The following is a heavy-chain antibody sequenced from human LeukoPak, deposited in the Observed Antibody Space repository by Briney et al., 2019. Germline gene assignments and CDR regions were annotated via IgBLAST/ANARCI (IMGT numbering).Heavy chain of an antibody. V-gene: IGHV4-39*07. CDR2: IYYSGST. D-gene: IGHD1-26*01. Sequence: SETLSLTCTVSGGSISSSSYYWGWIRQPPGKGLEWIGIIYYSGSTYYNPSLKSRVTLSVDTSKNQFSLKLSSVTAADTAVYYCARRGDGGSYYRGYSYYYGMDVWGQGTTVTVSS. CDR1: GGSISSSSYY. CDR3: ARRGDGGSYYRGYSYYYGMDV. J-gene: IGHJ6*02.